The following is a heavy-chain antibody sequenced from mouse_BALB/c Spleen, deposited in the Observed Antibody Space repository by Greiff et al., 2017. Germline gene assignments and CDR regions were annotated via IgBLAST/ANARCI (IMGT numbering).Heavy chain of an antibody. CDR1: GYAFTNYL. V-gene: IGHV1-54*01. Sequence: QVQLQQSGAELVRPGTSVKVSCKASGYAFTNYLIEWVKQRPGQGLEWIGVINPGSGGTNYNEKFKGKATLTADKSSSTAYMQLSSLTSDDSAVYFFSRCSTATYYAMDYWGQGTSVTVSS. J-gene: IGHJ4*01. D-gene: IGHD1-1*01. CDR3: SRCSTATYYAMDY. CDR2: INPGSGGT.